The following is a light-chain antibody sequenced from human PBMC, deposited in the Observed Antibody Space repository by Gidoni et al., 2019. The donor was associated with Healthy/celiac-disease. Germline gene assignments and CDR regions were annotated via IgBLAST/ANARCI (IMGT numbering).Light chain of an antibody. V-gene: IGLV2-14*01. Sequence: QSPLTQPASVSGSPGLSNTISCTGTSSDVGGYNYVPLSQQPPGKAPKLMIYYVSNRPSGVSNRFSGSKSGNTASLTISGLQAEDEAYYYCSSYTSSSTVVFGGGTKLTVL. CDR2: YVS. CDR1: SSDVGGYNY. J-gene: IGLJ2*01. CDR3: SSYTSSSTVV.